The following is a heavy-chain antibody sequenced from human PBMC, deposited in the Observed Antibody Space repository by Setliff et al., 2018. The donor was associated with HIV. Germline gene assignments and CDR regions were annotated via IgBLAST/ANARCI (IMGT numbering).Heavy chain of an antibody. CDR2: IYASRGT. Sequence: SETLSLTCTVSGGSISGYHWNWLRQTPGKGLEWIGYIYASRGTNYNHSLRTRVIISVDTSNQFSLKLSSVTAADAAVYYCARSPSYRSSWEYYFDYWGQGILVTVSS. J-gene: IGHJ4*02. D-gene: IGHD6-13*01. CDR1: GGSISGYH. V-gene: IGHV4-4*09. CDR3: ARSPSYRSSWEYYFDY.